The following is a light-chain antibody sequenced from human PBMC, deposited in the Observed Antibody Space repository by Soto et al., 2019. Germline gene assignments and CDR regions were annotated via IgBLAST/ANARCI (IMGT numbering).Light chain of an antibody. J-gene: IGKJ2*01. CDR3: QQYGASPPYT. V-gene: IGKV3-20*01. CDR2: GAS. Sequence: EIVLTQSPGTLSLSPGERATLYCRASQSVISSYLAWYQQKPGQAPRLLIYGASNRATGIPDRFSGSGSGTDFTLTVSRLEPEDFAVYYCQQYGASPPYTFGQGTKLEIK. CDR1: QSVISSY.